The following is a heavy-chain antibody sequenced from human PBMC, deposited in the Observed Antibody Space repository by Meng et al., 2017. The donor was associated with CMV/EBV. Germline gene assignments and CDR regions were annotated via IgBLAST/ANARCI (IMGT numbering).Heavy chain of an antibody. D-gene: IGHD4-23*01. V-gene: IGHV3-21*01. CDR3: ARYYGGNSGFDY. Sequence: CAASGCTFNIYTMNWVRQAPGKGLECVSSISSSGSYIYYADSVKGRFTISRDNAKNSLFLQMISLRAEDTGVYYCARYYGGNSGFDYWGQGTLVTVSS. J-gene: IGHJ4*02. CDR1: GCTFNIYT. CDR2: ISSSGSYI.